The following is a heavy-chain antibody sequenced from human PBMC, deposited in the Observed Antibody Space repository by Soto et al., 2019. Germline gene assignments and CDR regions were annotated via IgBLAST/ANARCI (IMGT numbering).Heavy chain of an antibody. D-gene: IGHD3-22*01. Sequence: GGSLRLSCEVSGFMFSNFAMSWVRQAPGKGLEWVSGISGSGDSTFYADSVKGRFTVSRDNFRNTLSLQINSLRAEDTAVYYCVKDQQSSGYYYFEGSYWGQGTLVTVSS. V-gene: IGHV3-23*01. CDR2: ISGSGDST. CDR3: VKDQQSSGYYYFEGSY. J-gene: IGHJ4*02. CDR1: GFMFSNFA.